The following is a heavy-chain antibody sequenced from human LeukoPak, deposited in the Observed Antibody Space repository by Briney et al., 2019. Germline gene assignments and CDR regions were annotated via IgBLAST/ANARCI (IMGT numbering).Heavy chain of an antibody. V-gene: IGHV3-23*01. CDR1: GFTFNRYD. CDR3: AKEVRAIERGVMGDY. Sequence: GGSLRLFCAASGFTFNRYDMRWVRQAPGKGLEQVSDISGSGGSKHYADSVKRRFTISRDNSKNTLNLQMNGLRPENTAVYNCAKEVRAIERGVMGDYWGQETLVTVSS. J-gene: IGHJ4*02. D-gene: IGHD3-10*01. CDR2: ISGSGGSK.